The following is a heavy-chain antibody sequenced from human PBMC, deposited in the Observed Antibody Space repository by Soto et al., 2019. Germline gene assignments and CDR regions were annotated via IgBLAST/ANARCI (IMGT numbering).Heavy chain of an antibody. Sequence: PSETLSLTCAVSGGSISSGGYSWSWIRQPPGKGLEWIGYIYHSGSTYYNPSLKSRVTISVDRSKNQFSLKLSSVTAADTAVYYCARAGDNWNSAPTTGHWFDPWGQGTLVTVSS. CDR1: GGSISSGGYS. CDR3: ARAGDNWNSAPTTGHWFDP. J-gene: IGHJ5*02. V-gene: IGHV4-30-2*01. CDR2: IYHSGST. D-gene: IGHD1-20*01.